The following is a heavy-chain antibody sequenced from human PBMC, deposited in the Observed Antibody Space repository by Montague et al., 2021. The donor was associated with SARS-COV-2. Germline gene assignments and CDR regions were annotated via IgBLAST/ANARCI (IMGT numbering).Heavy chain of an antibody. CDR3: ARGGLAGGNYDIWSFSYTSPLDY. J-gene: IGHJ4*02. CDR1: GGTFSAHS. V-gene: IGHV4-34*01. D-gene: IGHD3-3*01. CDR2: INHRGST. Sequence: SETLSLNCAVYGGTFSAHSWSWVRQSPGKGLEWIGEINHRGSTTYMSSLKSRVTMSVDTSKNQFSLKLSSVTAADTAIYYCARGGLAGGNYDIWSFSYTSPLDYWGQGTLVTVSS.